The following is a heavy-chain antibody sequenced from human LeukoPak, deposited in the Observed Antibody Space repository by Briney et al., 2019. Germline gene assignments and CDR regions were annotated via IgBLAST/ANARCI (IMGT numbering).Heavy chain of an antibody. D-gene: IGHD6-6*01. V-gene: IGHV4-59*12. Sequence: SETLSLTCTVSGGSISSYYWSWIRQPPGKGLEWIGYIYYSGSTNYNPSLKSRVTISVDTSKNQFSLKLSSVTAADTTVYYCARIRGIAARFCDYWGQGTLVTVSS. CDR3: ARIRGIAARFCDY. CDR1: GGSISSYY. CDR2: IYYSGST. J-gene: IGHJ4*02.